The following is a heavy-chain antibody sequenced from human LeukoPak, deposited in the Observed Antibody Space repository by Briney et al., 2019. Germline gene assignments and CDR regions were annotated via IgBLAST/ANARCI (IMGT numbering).Heavy chain of an antibody. Sequence: GRSLRLSCAASGFTFRTYGMHWVRQAPGKGLEWVAIIWYDGSTKYYAESVKGRFTISRDNSKNMLYLQMNSLRAEDTAVYYCARVSDYSNYFDFWGQGTLVTVSS. CDR1: GFTFRTYG. J-gene: IGHJ4*02. D-gene: IGHD4-11*01. CDR2: IWYDGSTK. CDR3: ARVSDYSNYFDF. V-gene: IGHV3-33*01.